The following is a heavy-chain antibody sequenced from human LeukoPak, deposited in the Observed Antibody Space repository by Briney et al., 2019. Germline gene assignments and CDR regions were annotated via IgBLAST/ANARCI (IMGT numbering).Heavy chain of an antibody. CDR1: GFTFSSSA. J-gene: IGHJ3*02. Sequence: PGGSLRLSCAASGFTFSSSAMSWVRQAPGKGLEWVSTISGSSGSTYYADSVKGRFTISRDNFKNTLYLQMNSLRAEDTAVYYCAKARLVVSSPSDAFDIWGQGTMVTASS. CDR3: AKARLVVSSPSDAFDI. D-gene: IGHD3-22*01. V-gene: IGHV3-23*01. CDR2: ISGSSGST.